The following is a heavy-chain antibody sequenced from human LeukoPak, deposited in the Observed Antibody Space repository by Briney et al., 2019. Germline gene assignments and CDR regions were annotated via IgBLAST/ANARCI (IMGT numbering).Heavy chain of an antibody. V-gene: IGHV1-18*01. Sequence: GASVKVSCKASGYTFNSYGISWVRQAPGQGLEWMGWISAYNGNTNYAQKLQGRVTMTTDTSTSTAYMELRSLRSDDTAVYYCARDHRSLGYSYGYAYYYDSSGPGYWGQGTLVTVSS. CDR2: ISAYNGNT. CDR3: ARDHRSLGYSYGYAYYYDSSGPGY. J-gene: IGHJ4*02. CDR1: GYTFNSYG. D-gene: IGHD5-18*01.